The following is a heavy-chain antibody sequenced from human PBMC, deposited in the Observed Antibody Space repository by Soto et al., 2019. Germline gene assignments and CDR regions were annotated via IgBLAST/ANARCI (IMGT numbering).Heavy chain of an antibody. V-gene: IGHV3-21*01. CDR3: ARGALTLITYYYYYCMDV. J-gene: IGHJ6*02. CDR2: ISSSSSYI. D-gene: IGHD3-10*01. Sequence: GGSLRLSCAASGFTFSSYSMNWVRQAPGKGLEWVSSISSSSSYIYYADSVKGRFTISRDNAKNSLYLQMNSLRAEDTAVYYCARGALTLITYYYYYCMDVWGQGTTVTVSS. CDR1: GFTFSSYS.